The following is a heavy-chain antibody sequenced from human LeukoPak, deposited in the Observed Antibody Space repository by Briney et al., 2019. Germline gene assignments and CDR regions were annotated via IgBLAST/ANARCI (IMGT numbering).Heavy chain of an antibody. CDR3: ARDSCRSTSCYFDS. V-gene: IGHV1-18*01. Sequence: ASVKVSCKASGYTFSSYGISWVRQAPGQGLQWMGWISAYNGDTNYAQRLQGRVIMTADTSTSTAYMELRSLRSDDTAVYYCARDSCRSTSCYFDSWGQETLVTVSS. J-gene: IGHJ4*02. D-gene: IGHD2-2*01. CDR1: GYTFSSYG. CDR2: ISAYNGDT.